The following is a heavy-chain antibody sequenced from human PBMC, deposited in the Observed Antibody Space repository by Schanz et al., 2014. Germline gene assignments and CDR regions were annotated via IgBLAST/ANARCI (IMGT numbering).Heavy chain of an antibody. CDR2: ISGTGGDDT. CDR3: AKDISDTSGKDDY. V-gene: IGHV3-23*04. CDR1: GFSFGTYA. J-gene: IGHJ4*02. Sequence: MQLVESGGGLVQPGGSLRLSCAASGFSFGTYAMSWVRQAPGKGLLWVSSISGTGGDDTYYADSVKGRFTISRDNSKNTLFLQMNSLRVEESAIYYCAKDISDTSGKDDYWGQGTLVTVSS. D-gene: IGHD3-22*01.